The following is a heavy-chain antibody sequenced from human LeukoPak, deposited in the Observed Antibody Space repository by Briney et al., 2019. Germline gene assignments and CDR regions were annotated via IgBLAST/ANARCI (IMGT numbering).Heavy chain of an antibody. Sequence: TVKVSCKASGGTFSSYAISWVRQAPGQGLEWMGGIIPIFGTANYAQKFQGRVTITADESTSTAYMELSSLRSEDTAVYYCARDYYGLGREIRGTNWFDPWGQGTLVTVSS. CDR2: IIPIFGTA. V-gene: IGHV1-69*01. J-gene: IGHJ5*02. CDR3: ARDYYGLGREIRGTNWFDP. D-gene: IGHD3-10*01. CDR1: GGTFSSYA.